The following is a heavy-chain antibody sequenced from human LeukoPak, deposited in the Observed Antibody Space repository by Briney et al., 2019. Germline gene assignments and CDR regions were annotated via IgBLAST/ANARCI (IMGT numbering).Heavy chain of an antibody. CDR2: INPSSGGT. D-gene: IGHD6-6*01. Sequence: ASVKVSCKASGYTFTGYYMHWVRQAPGQGLEWMGWINPSSGGTNYAQKFQGRVTMTRDTSISTAYMELSRLRSDDTAVYYCARDQSIAARGYYYYGMDVWGQGTTVTVSS. CDR3: ARDQSIAARGYYYYGMDV. CDR1: GYTFTGYY. J-gene: IGHJ6*02. V-gene: IGHV1-2*02.